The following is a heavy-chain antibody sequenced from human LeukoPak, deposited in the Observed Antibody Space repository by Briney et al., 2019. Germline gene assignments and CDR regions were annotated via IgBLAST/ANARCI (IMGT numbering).Heavy chain of an antibody. CDR3: ARGIGARTSTSCPDISYFDY. Sequence: SETLSLTCTVSGGSFSSDDYYWSWIRQHPGKDLEWIGYVYYTGSTYYNPSLKSRLAISIDTSQNYFSLSLSSVTAADTAVYFCARGIGARTSTSCPDISYFDYWGQGTLVAVSS. CDR1: GGSFSSDDYY. J-gene: IGHJ4*02. V-gene: IGHV4-31*03. D-gene: IGHD2-2*01. CDR2: VYYTGST.